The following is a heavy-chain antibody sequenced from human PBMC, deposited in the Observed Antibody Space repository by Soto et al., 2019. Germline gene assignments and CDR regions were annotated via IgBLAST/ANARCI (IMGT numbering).Heavy chain of an antibody. J-gene: IGHJ6*02. CDR2: INHSGSS. CDR3: ARGEITLLGGMDV. Sequence: PSETLSLTCTVSGGSFRGYYWGWVRQPPGKGLEWTGEINHSGSSNYHPSLKSRVTISVATSKNQFSLTVNSVTPADTAVYYCARGEITLLGGMDVWGQGTTVTVSS. CDR1: GGSFRGYY. V-gene: IGHV4-34*01. D-gene: IGHD3-10*01.